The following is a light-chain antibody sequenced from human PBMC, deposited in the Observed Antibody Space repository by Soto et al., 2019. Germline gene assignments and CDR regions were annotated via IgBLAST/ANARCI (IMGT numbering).Light chain of an antibody. CDR3: DEGYSNPPWR. J-gene: IGKJ1*01. CDR2: AAS. V-gene: IGKV1-39*01. Sequence: DFPMTQSPSSLSASVGDRVTITCRASQSISSYLNWYQQKPGKAPKLLIYAASSLQSDFTSRFRGSPARSDCTKSISCAPPGDFAPHNGDEGYSNPPWRVGQGT. CDR1: QSISSY.